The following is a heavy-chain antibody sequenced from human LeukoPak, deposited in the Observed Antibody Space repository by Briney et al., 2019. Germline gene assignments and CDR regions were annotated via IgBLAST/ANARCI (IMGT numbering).Heavy chain of an antibody. CDR2: INHSGST. CDR1: GGSFSGYY. CDR3: ARGRVVGATYFDY. V-gene: IGHV4-34*01. J-gene: IGHJ4*02. Sequence: SETLSLTCAVYGGSFSGYYWSWIRQPPGKGLEWIGEINHSGSTNYNPSLKSRVTISVDTSKNQFSLKLSSVTAAGTAVYYCARGRVVGATYFDYWGQGTLVTVSS. D-gene: IGHD1-26*01.